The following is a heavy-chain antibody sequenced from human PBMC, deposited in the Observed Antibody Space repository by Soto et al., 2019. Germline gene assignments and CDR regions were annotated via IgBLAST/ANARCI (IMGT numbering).Heavy chain of an antibody. CDR2: ISAYNGNT. CDR1: GYTFTSYG. J-gene: IGHJ6*02. D-gene: IGHD3-10*01. Sequence: ASVKVSCKASGYTFTSYGISWVRQAPGQGLEWMGWISAYNGNTNYAQKLQGRVTMTTDTSTSTAYMELRSLRSDDTAVYYRARVVSTMVRGVIITDGMDVWGQGTTVTVSS. CDR3: ARVVSTMVRGVIITDGMDV. V-gene: IGHV1-18*04.